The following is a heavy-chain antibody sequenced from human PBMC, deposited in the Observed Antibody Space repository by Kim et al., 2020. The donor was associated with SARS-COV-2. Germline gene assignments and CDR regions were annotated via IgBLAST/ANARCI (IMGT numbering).Heavy chain of an antibody. D-gene: IGHD2-2*02. Sequence: GGSLRLSCAASGFTVSSNYMSWVRQAPGKGLEWVSVIYSGGSTYYADSVKGRFTISRHNSKNTLYLQMNSLRAEDTAVYYCAGVGYCSSTSCYMGDTDYYYGMDVWGQGTTVTVSS. V-gene: IGHV3-53*04. CDR2: IYSGGST. CDR1: GFTVSSNY. CDR3: AGVGYCSSTSCYMGDTDYYYGMDV. J-gene: IGHJ6*02.